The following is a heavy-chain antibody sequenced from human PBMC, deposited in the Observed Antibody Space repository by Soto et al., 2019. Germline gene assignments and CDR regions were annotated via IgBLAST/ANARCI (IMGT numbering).Heavy chain of an antibody. CDR2: IWYDGSNK. V-gene: IGHV3-33*01. CDR3: ARGWRFLEWLLYSYYYYYGMDV. J-gene: IGHJ6*02. Sequence: GGSLRLSCAASGFTFSSYGMHWVRQAPGKGLEWVAVIWYDGSNKYYADSVKGRFTISRDNSKNTLYLQMNSLRAEDTAVYYCARGWRFLEWLLYSYYYYYGMDVWGQGTTVTVSS. D-gene: IGHD3-3*01. CDR1: GFTFSSYG.